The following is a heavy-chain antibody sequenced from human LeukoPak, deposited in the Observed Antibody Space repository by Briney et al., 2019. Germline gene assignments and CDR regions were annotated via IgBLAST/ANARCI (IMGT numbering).Heavy chain of an antibody. D-gene: IGHD3-22*01. Sequence: PGGSLRLSCAASGFTVSSNYMSWVRQAPGKGLEWVSVIYSGGSTYYADSVKGRFTISRDNSKNTLYLQMNSLRAEDTAVYYCARVIVDRVVVTLYFDYWGQGTLVTVSS. CDR1: GFTVSSNY. V-gene: IGHV3-66*01. CDR2: IYSGGST. J-gene: IGHJ4*02. CDR3: ARVIVDRVVVTLYFDY.